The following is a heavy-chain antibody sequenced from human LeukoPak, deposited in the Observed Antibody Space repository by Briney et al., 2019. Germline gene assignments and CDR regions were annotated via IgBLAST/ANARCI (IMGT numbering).Heavy chain of an antibody. CDR2: INHSGST. CDR1: GGSFSGYY. V-gene: IGHV4-34*01. Sequence: SETLSLTCAVYGGSFSGYYWSWIRQPPGKGLEWIGEINHSGSTNYNPSLKSRVTISVDTSKNQFSLKLSSVTAADTAVYYCARAGEYSSSHDAFDIWGQGTMVTVSS. J-gene: IGHJ3*02. CDR3: ARAGEYSSSHDAFDI. D-gene: IGHD6-6*01.